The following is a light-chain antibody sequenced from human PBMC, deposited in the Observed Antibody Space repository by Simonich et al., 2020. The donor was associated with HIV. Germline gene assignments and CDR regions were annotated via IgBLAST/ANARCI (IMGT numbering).Light chain of an antibody. V-gene: IGLV4-69*01. Sequence: QLVLTQSPSASASLGASVRLTCTLSSGHSRYDIAWHQQQPEKGPRYLMKVDSDGSHSKGNGIPDRFSSSSSGAERYLTISSLQSEDEADYYCQTWGTGIWVFGGGTKLTVL. CDR1: SGHSRYD. CDR3: QTWGTGIWV. J-gene: IGLJ3*02. CDR2: VDSDGSH.